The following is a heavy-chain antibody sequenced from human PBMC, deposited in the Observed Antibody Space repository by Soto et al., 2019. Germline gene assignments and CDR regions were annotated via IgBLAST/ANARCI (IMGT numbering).Heavy chain of an antibody. CDR1: GYTFTSYG. CDR2: ISAYNGNT. V-gene: IGHV1-18*01. J-gene: IGHJ4*02. Sequence: QVQLVQSGAEVKKPGASVKVSCKASGYTFTSYGISWVRQAPGQGLEWMGWISAYNGNTNYAQRLQGRVTMTTDTYTSTAYMELRSLRSDDTAVYYCARGTDIVLVPAAMYFDYWGQGTLVTVSS. D-gene: IGHD2-2*01. CDR3: ARGTDIVLVPAAMYFDY.